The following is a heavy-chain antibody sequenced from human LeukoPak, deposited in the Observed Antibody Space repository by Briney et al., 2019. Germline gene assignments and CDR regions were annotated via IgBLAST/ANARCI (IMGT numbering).Heavy chain of an antibody. CDR1: GYTLTELS. Sequence: ASVKVSCKVSGYTLTELSIHWVRQAPGKGLEWMGGFNPKDGETIYAQKFQGRVTMTEDTSTDTAYMELSSLRSEDTAVYYCAKIAHYGAYSDYWGQGTRVTVSS. V-gene: IGHV1-24*01. J-gene: IGHJ4*02. CDR2: FNPKDGET. CDR3: AKIAHYGAYSDY. D-gene: IGHD4-17*01.